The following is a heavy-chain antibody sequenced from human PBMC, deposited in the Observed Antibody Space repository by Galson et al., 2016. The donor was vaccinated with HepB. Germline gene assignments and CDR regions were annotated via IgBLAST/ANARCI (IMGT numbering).Heavy chain of an antibody. CDR3: ARDGNHGYDMDY. D-gene: IGHD1-14*01. Sequence: SLRLSCAASGLTFSGYNMDWVRQAPGKGLEWVSYISSGSSAIYYADSVKGRFTISRDNAKNSLYLQMNSLRDEDTAIYFCARDGNHGYDMDYWGQGTLVTVSS. CDR1: GLTFSGYN. J-gene: IGHJ4*02. V-gene: IGHV3-48*02. CDR2: ISSGSSAI.